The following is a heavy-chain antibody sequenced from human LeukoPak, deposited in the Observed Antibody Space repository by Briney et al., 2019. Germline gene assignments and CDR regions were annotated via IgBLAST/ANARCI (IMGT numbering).Heavy chain of an antibody. D-gene: IGHD3-3*01. Sequence: SETLSLTCTVSGGSISSYYRSWIRQPPGKGLEWIGYIYYSGSTNYNPSLKSRVTISVDTSKNQFSLKLSSVTAADTAVYYCARTPFWSGYPVYYYYYMDVWGKGTTVTVSS. CDR2: IYYSGST. CDR3: ARTPFWSGYPVYYYYYMDV. CDR1: GGSISSYY. J-gene: IGHJ6*03. V-gene: IGHV4-59*01.